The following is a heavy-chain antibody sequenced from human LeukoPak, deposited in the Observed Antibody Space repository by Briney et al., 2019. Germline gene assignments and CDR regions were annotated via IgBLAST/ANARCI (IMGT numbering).Heavy chain of an antibody. V-gene: IGHV3-23*01. CDR1: GFTFSSYA. Sequence: GGSLRLSCAASGFTFSSYAMSWVRQAPGKGLEWVSAISGSGGSTYYADSVKGRFTISRDNSKNTLYLQVNSLRAEDTAVYYCAKDPYYYDSSGYLNYFDYWGQGTLVTVSS. CDR2: ISGSGGST. J-gene: IGHJ4*02. D-gene: IGHD3-22*01. CDR3: AKDPYYYDSSGYLNYFDY.